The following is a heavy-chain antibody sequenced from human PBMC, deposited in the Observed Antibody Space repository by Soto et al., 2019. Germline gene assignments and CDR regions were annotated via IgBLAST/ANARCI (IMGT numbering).Heavy chain of an antibody. V-gene: IGHV3-23*01. CDR1: GFTFSSYA. D-gene: IGHD1-26*01. J-gene: IGHJ4*02. CDR2: ISGSGGST. CDR3: AKENMAGGSYYVKGNFDY. Sequence: GGSLRLSCAASGFTFSSYAMSWVRQAPGKGLEWVSAISGSGGSTYYADSVKGRFTISRDNSKNTLYLQMNSLRAEDTAVYYCAKENMAGGSYYVKGNFDYWGQGTLVTVSS.